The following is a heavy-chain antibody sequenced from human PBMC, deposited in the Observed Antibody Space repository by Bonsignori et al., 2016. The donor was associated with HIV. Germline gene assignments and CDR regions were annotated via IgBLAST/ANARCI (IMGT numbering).Heavy chain of an antibody. CDR3: ARPRTGGIVGTSNAFDI. D-gene: IGHD1-26*01. J-gene: IGHJ3*02. Sequence: SETLSLTCAVSNYSISSGYYWGWIRQPPGKGLEWIGSVYHSGSTHYNPSLKSRVTISVDTSKNQFSLRLSSVTAADTAVYYCARPRTGGIVGTSNAFDIWGQGTMVTVSS. CDR2: VYHSGST. V-gene: IGHV4-38-2*01. CDR1: NYSISSGYY.